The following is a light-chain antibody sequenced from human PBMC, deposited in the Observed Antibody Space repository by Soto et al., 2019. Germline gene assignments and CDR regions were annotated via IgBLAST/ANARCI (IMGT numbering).Light chain of an antibody. CDR2: EVS. CDR1: SNDVGSYNR. J-gene: IGLJ3*02. CDR3: CSYASGGTWV. V-gene: IGLV2-23*02. Sequence: QSALTQPASVSGSPGQSITISCTGASNDVGSYNRVSWNQQHPGKAPKLMIYEVSKRPSGVSDRFSGSKSGNTASLTISGLQDEDEADYYCCSYASGGTWVFGGGTKLTVL.